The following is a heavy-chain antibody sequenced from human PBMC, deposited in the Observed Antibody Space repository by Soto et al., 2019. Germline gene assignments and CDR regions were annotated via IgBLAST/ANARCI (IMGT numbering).Heavy chain of an antibody. CDR1: RYTFTSYW. CDR2: IYPGDSDT. J-gene: IGHJ6*02. V-gene: IGHV5-51*03. Sequence: GASVKVSCKASRYTFTSYWIGWVRQMPGKGLEWMGIIYPGDSDTRYSPSFQGQVTISADKSISTAYLQWSSLKASDTAMYYCASGIAVAAISPYYYYGMDVWGQGTMVTVSS. CDR3: ASGIAVAAISPYYYYGMDV. D-gene: IGHD6-19*01.